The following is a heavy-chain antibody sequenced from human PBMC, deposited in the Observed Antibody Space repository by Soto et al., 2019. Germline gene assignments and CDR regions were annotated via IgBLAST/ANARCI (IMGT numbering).Heavy chain of an antibody. D-gene: IGHD6-13*01. Sequence: QVPLVQSGAEVKKPGASVKVSCKASGYTFTGYYMHWVRQAPGQGLEWMGWINPNSGGTNYAQKFQGCVTMTRDKSISTAYMQLSRLRSDDTAVYYCARGGYSSSWLPYYFDYWGQGTLVTVSS. J-gene: IGHJ4*02. CDR1: GYTFTGYY. V-gene: IGHV1-2*04. CDR2: INPNSGGT. CDR3: ARGGYSSSWLPYYFDY.